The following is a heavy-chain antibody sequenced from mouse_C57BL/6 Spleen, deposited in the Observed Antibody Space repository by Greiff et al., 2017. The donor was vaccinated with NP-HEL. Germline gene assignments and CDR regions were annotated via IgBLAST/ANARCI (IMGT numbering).Heavy chain of an antibody. CDR3: ARLQPFDY. D-gene: IGHD6-1*01. Sequence: EVKLQQSGPELVKPGASVKISCKASGYTFTDYYMNWVKQSHGKSLEWIGDINPNNGGTSYNQKFKGKATLTVDKSSSTAYMELRSLTSEDSAVYYCARLQPFDYWGQGTTLTVSS. CDR2: INPNNGGT. J-gene: IGHJ2*01. V-gene: IGHV1-26*01. CDR1: GYTFTDYY.